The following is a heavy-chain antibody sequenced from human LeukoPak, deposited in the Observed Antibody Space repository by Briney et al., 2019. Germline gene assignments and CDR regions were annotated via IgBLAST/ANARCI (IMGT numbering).Heavy chain of an antibody. CDR3: ARLYSNLGDAFDI. CDR1: GYSFTSYW. V-gene: IGHV5-51*01. J-gene: IGHJ3*02. Sequence: HGESLKISCKGSGYSFTSYWIGWVRQMPGKGLEWMGIIYPGDSDTRYSPSFQSQVTISADKSISTAYLQWSSLKASDTAMYYCARLYSNLGDAFDIWGQGTMVTVSS. D-gene: IGHD2-21*01. CDR2: IYPGDSDT.